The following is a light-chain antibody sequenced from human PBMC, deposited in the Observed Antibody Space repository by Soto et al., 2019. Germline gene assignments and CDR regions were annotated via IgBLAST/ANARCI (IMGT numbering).Light chain of an antibody. Sequence: DIQMTQSPSTLSASVGSRVTITCRGSQSISGWLAWYQQKPGQAPRVLIYDGSSLESGVPSRFSGSGSGTEFTLTISSLQPDDFATYHCQQYQSYPLTFGGGTKV. CDR1: QSISGW. V-gene: IGKV1-5*01. CDR3: QQYQSYPLT. J-gene: IGKJ4*01. CDR2: DGS.